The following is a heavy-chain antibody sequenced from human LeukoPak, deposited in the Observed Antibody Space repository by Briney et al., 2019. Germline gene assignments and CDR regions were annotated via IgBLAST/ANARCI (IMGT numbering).Heavy chain of an antibody. CDR3: AGGFVGGGWHAY. D-gene: IGHD3-16*01. J-gene: IGHJ4*02. CDR2: AYYRSKWSI. Sequence: SQTLSLTCAISGDSFSSTSAAWNWLRQSPSRGLEWLGRAYYRSKWSIEYAPSVESRITINPDASKNQFYLQLISVTPEDAAMYYCAGGFVGGGWHAYWGQGTLVTVSS. V-gene: IGHV6-1*01. CDR1: GDSFSSTSAA.